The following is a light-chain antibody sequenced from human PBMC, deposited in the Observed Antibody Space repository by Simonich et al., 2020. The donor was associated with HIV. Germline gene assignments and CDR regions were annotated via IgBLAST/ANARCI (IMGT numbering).Light chain of an antibody. Sequence: DIVMTQSPDSLAVSLGERATINCKTRQSVLYSSNNKNYLAWYHQKPGQPPKLLIYWASTRDSGVPDRFSGSGSGTDFTLTSSSLQAEDVAVYYCQQYYSTPYTFGQGTKLEIK. CDR1: QSVLYSSNNKNY. CDR3: QQYYSTPYT. CDR2: WAS. V-gene: IGKV4-1*01. J-gene: IGKJ2*01.